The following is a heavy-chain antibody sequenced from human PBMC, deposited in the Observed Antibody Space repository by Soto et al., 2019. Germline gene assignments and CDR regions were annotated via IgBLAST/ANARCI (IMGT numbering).Heavy chain of an antibody. D-gene: IGHD2-15*01. V-gene: IGHV4-30-2*01. CDR2: IYHSGST. CDR1: GGSISSGGYS. CDR3: ASGAPVLIQH. J-gene: IGHJ1*01. Sequence: QLQLQESGSGLVKPSQTLSLTCAVSGGSISSGGYSWSWIRQPPGKGLEWIGYIYHSGSTYYNPSLKTGVNISVDRSSNQFSLKLSSVTAADTAVYYCASGAPVLIQHWGQGTLVTVSS.